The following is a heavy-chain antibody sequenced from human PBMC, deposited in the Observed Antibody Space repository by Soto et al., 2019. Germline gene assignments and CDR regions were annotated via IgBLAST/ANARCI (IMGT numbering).Heavy chain of an antibody. CDR1: GFTFSAYA. V-gene: IGHV3-23*01. CDR2: LVGSGDDK. CDR3: ANDAIANNGVWEAFDM. D-gene: IGHD2-8*01. J-gene: IGHJ3*02. Sequence: EVQLLESGGGLVQPGGSLRLSCAASGFTFSAYAMSWVRQAPGKGLQWVSGLVGSGDDKNYAESVRGRFSVSRDNSRNTLYLQMNSLRAEDTAVYYCANDAIANNGVWEAFDMWGQGTKVTVSS.